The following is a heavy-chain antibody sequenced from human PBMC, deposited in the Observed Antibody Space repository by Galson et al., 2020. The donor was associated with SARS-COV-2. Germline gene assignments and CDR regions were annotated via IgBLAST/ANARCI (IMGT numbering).Heavy chain of an antibody. CDR2: INPSGSSK. D-gene: IGHD2-21*02. CDR1: GFTFYDTH. J-gene: IGHJ4*02. CDR3: AKERDGYCGGDCWYYVRH. Sequence: GESLKISCAASGFTFYDTHMSWLRQTPGRGLEWIAFINPSGSSKSYAGSMKGRFTISMDNDKNSVYLDINKLRVDDTGIYYCAKERDGYCGGDCWYYVRHWGQGAQVTVS. V-gene: IGHV3-11*01.